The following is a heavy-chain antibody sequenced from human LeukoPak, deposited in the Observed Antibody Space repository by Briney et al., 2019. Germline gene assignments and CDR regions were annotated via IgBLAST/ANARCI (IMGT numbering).Heavy chain of an antibody. Sequence: SVKVSCKASGGTFCSYGISWVRQAPGQGLEWMGGIIPIFGTANYAQKFQGRVTSTADESTSTAYMELSSLRSEDTAVYYCAGTYYYDSSGYYPLDYWGQGTLVTVSS. V-gene: IGHV1-69*13. CDR3: AGTYYYDSSGYYPLDY. J-gene: IGHJ4*02. D-gene: IGHD3-22*01. CDR2: IIPIFGTA. CDR1: GGTFCSYG.